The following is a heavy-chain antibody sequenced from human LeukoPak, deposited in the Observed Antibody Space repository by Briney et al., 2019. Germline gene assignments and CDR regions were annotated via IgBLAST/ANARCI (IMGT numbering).Heavy chain of an antibody. V-gene: IGHV4-4*07. CDR1: GGSISSYY. CDR3: ARDRRTIFGVVIGGFDP. D-gene: IGHD3-3*01. Sequence: SETLSLTCTVSGGSISSYYWSWIRQPAGKGLEWIGRIYTSGSTNYNPSLKSRVTMSVDTSKNQFSLKLSSVTAADTAVYYCARDRRTIFGVVIGGFDPWGQGTLVTVSS. CDR2: IYTSGST. J-gene: IGHJ5*02.